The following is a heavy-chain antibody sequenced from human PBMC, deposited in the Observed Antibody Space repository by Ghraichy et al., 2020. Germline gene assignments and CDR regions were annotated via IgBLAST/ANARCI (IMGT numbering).Heavy chain of an antibody. D-gene: IGHD5-24*01. J-gene: IGHJ4*02. CDR3: VRTDGYKTKRLDT. CDR1: GYSFISYW. Sequence: GESLNISCKGSGYSFISYWIGWVRQMPGKGLEWMGIIYPGDSDTRYSPSFQGQVTISADGSNNTAYLRWGGLRASDTAMYYCVRTDGYKTKRLDTWGQGTLVTVSS. CDR2: IYPGDSDT. V-gene: IGHV5-51*01.